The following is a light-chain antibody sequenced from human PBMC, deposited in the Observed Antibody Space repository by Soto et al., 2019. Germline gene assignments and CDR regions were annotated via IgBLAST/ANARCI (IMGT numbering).Light chain of an antibody. CDR3: MQTLQTPT. J-gene: IGKJ1*01. V-gene: IGKV2-28*01. CDR1: QNLMHSNGYNY. CDR2: LGS. Sequence: AMTQSPLSLPVTPGEPASISCRSSQNLMHSNGYNYLDWYVQKPGQSPQLLIYLGSNRASGVPDRFSGSGLGTDFTLKISRVEAEDVGVYYCMQTLQTPTFGQGTKVDIK.